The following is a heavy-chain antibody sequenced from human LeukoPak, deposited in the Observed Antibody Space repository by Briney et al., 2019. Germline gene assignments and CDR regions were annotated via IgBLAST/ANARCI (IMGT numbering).Heavy chain of an antibody. J-gene: IGHJ3*01. Sequence: HAGGSLRLSCAVSGLTFNNYAMSWVRQAPGKGLEWVSGITGSGTTTYYADSLKGRFTISRDNSKNKMYLQMSSLRVEDTAVYCARDRNLASFWGQGTMVTVSS. D-gene: IGHD1-14*01. CDR2: ITGSGTTT. CDR3: ARDRNLASF. CDR1: GLTFNNYA. V-gene: IGHV3-23*01.